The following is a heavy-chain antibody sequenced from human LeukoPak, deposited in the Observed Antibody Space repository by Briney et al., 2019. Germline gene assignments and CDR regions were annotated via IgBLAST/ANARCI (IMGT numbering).Heavy chain of an antibody. D-gene: IGHD1-14*01. J-gene: IGHJ4*02. CDR3: AREVSYYFDY. CDR1: GFTFSSYE. V-gene: IGHV3-21*01. Sequence: PGGSLRLSCAASGFTFSSYEMNWVRQAPGKGLEWVSSISSSSSYIYYADSVKGRFTISRDNAKNSLYLQMNSLRAEDTAVYYCAREVSYYFDYWGQGTLVTVSS. CDR2: ISSSSSYI.